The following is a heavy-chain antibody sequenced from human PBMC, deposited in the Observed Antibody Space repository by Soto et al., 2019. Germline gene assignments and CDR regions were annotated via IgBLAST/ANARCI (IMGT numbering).Heavy chain of an antibody. J-gene: IGHJ6*02. CDR2: IWYDGSNK. CDR1: GFTFSSYG. Sequence: PGGSLRLSCAASGFTFSSYGMHWVRQAPGKGLEWVAVIWYDGSNKYYADSVKGRFTISRDNSKNTLYLQMNSLRAEDTAVYYCAREPNAWSGGMDVWGQGTTVTVSS. D-gene: IGHD2-15*01. V-gene: IGHV3-33*01. CDR3: AREPNAWSGGMDV.